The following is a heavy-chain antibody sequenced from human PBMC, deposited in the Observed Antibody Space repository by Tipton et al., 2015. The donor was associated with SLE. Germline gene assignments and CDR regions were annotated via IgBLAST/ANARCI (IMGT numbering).Heavy chain of an antibody. V-gene: IGHV4-38-2*02. CDR1: GYSISSGYY. CDR3: ARDSGDAFDI. CDR2: IYHSGST. D-gene: IGHD1-26*01. Sequence: TLSLTCTVSGYSISSGYYWGWIRQPPGKGLEWIGSIYHSGSTYYNPSLKSRVTISVDTSKNQFSLKLSSVTAADTAVYYCARDSGDAFDIWGQGTMVTVSS. J-gene: IGHJ3*02.